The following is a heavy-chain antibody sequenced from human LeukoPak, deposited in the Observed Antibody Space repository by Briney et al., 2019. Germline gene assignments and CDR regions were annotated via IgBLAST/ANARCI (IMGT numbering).Heavy chain of an antibody. CDR1: GVSMTNYY. V-gene: IGHV4-59*08. D-gene: IGHD6-19*01. Sequence: SETLSLTCTVSGVSMTNYYWSWIRQPPGKGLKWIGHIYYRDDTKYNPSPKSRVTISLDTSKQQFSLRLTSVSAADTAAYYCARLSGPSGGPVSFFGLDVWGQGTTVAVSS. CDR3: ARLSGPSGGPVSFFGLDV. J-gene: IGHJ6*02. CDR2: IYYRDDT.